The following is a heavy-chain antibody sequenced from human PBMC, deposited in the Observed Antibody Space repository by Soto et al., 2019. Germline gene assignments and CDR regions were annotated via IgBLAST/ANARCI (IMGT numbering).Heavy chain of an antibody. D-gene: IGHD5-18*01. CDR3: ARVAGYSYGPGRYYYGMDV. CDR1: GYTFTGHY. J-gene: IGHJ6*02. Sequence: GASVKVSCKASGYTFTGHYMHWVRQAPGQGLEWMGWINPNSGGTNYAQKFQGWVTMTRDTSISTAYMELSRLRSDDTAVYYCARVAGYSYGPGRYYYGMDVWGQGTTVTVSS. V-gene: IGHV1-2*04. CDR2: INPNSGGT.